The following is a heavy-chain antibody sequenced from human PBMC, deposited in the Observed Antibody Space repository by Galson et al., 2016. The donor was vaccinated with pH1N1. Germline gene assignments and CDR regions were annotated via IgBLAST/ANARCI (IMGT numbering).Heavy chain of an antibody. Sequence: LRLSCAASGFTFSSYVIHWVRQAPGKGLEWVSSISATGISTYYADSVKGRFTISRDNSKNTVYLQMDSLRAEDTALYYCAKDFSHYIPSTGSFDYWGRGALVTISS. J-gene: IGHJ4*02. CDR3: AKDFSHYIPSTGSFDY. V-gene: IGHV3-23*01. D-gene: IGHD1-14*01. CDR2: ISATGIST. CDR1: GFTFSSYV.